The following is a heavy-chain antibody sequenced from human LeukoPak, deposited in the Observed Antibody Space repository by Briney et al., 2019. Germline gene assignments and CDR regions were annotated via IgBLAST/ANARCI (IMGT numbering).Heavy chain of an antibody. J-gene: IGHJ4*02. CDR3: ARGKYYYDSSGPDNFDY. V-gene: IGHV4-30-2*01. CDR2: IYHSGST. D-gene: IGHD3-22*01. Sequence: PSATLSPTCALSGGSVSSRGSAWSWIRQPPGKGLEWIGYIYHSGSTYSNPSLKSRVTISVDRSKSQFSLKLSYVTAADTAVYYCARGKYYYDSSGPDNFDYWGQGTLVTVSS. CDR1: GGSVSSRGSA.